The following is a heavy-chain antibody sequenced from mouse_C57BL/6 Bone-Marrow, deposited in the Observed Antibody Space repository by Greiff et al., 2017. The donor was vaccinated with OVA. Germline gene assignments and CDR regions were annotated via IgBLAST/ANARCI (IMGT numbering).Heavy chain of an antibody. Sequence: QVQLQQSGAELAKPGASVKLSCKASGYTFTSYWMHWVKQRPGQGLEWIGYINPSSGYNKYNQKFKDKVTLTADKASSTAYMLLSSLTYEDSEVYYCAKKNPNYDYDRGYYAMDYWGQGTSVTVSS. D-gene: IGHD2-4*01. CDR3: AKKNPNYDYDRGYYAMDY. CDR1: GYTFTSYW. CDR2: INPSSGYN. J-gene: IGHJ4*01. V-gene: IGHV1-7*01.